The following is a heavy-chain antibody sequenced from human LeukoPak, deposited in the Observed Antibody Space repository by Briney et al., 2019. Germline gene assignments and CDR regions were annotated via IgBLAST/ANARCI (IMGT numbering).Heavy chain of an antibody. V-gene: IGHV3-23*01. CDR2: IGGSGSST. Sequence: GGSLRLSCAASGFTFSSYAMSWVRQAPGKGLEWVSAIGGSGSSTFYTDSVKGRFTISRDNSKNTLYLQMNSLRAEDTAVYYCAKEPSAFDGGGYGSFDFWGQGTLVTVSS. CDR1: GFTFSSYA. J-gene: IGHJ4*02. CDR3: AKEPSAFDGGGYGSFDF. D-gene: IGHD3-22*01.